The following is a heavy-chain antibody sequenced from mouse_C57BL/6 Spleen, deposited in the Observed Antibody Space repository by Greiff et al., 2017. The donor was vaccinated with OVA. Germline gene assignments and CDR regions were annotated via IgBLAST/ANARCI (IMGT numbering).Heavy chain of an antibody. CDR1: GYTFTSYW. Sequence: QVQLKQPGAELVRPGSSVKLSCKASGYTFTSYWMDWVKQRPGQGLEWIGNIYPSDSETHYNQKFKDKATLTVDKSSSTAYMQLSSLTSEDSAVYYCARGGYYSNFYAMDYWGQGTSVTVSS. D-gene: IGHD2-5*01. CDR3: ARGGYYSNFYAMDY. J-gene: IGHJ4*01. V-gene: IGHV1-61*01. CDR2: IYPSDSET.